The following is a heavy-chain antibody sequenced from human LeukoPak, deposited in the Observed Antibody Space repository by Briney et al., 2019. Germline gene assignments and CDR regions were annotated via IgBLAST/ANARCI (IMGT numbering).Heavy chain of an antibody. Sequence: SETLSLTCAVFGGSFSDYYWSWIRQPPGKGLEWIGEIDHCGITNYNPSLKSRVTISADTSKNQFSLKLSSVTAADTSVYYCASDTVAGTGWGQGTLVTVSS. J-gene: IGHJ4*02. CDR1: GGSFSDYY. D-gene: IGHD6-19*01. V-gene: IGHV4-34*01. CDR2: IDHCGIT. CDR3: ASDTVAGTG.